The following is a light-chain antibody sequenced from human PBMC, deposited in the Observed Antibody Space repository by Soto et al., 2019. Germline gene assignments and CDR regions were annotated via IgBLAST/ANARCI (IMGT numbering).Light chain of an antibody. CDR3: CSYAGSSTLV. J-gene: IGLJ1*01. CDR2: EVS. V-gene: IGLV2-23*02. Sequence: QSALTQPASVSGSPGQSITISCTGTNSDVGSYNLVSWYQHHPGKAPKLMIYEVSKRPSGVSNRFSGSKSGNTASLTISGLQAEDEADYYCCSYAGSSTLVFGTGTKLTVL. CDR1: NSDVGSYNL.